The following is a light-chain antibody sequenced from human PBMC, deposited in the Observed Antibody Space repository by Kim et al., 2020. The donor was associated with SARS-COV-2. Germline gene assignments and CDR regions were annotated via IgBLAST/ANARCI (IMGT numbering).Light chain of an antibody. Sequence: QSVLTQPPSISAAPGQKVTISCSGSASNIGTNPVSWYRHLPGTAPRILIYDTKKRPSGISDRFSASKSGSSATLDITGLQTEDEADFYCATWDTPLATLLFGGETKVTVL. J-gene: IGLJ2*01. CDR1: ASNIGTNP. V-gene: IGLV1-51*01. CDR2: DTK. CDR3: ATWDTPLATLL.